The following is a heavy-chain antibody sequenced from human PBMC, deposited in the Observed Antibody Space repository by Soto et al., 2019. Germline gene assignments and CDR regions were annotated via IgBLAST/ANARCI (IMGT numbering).Heavy chain of an antibody. CDR2: IRTKAYGETT. V-gene: IGHV3-49*04. Sequence: EVQLVESGGGLVQPGRSLRLSCTASGFTFGDYDMSWVRQAPGKGLEWVGFIRTKAYGETTKYAASVKGRFTISRDDSKSIAYLQMNSLKTEDTAVYYCTRGYYFDSSGYYYVPDAFDIWGQGTMVTVSS. CDR1: GFTFGDYD. CDR3: TRGYYFDSSGYYYVPDAFDI. J-gene: IGHJ3*02. D-gene: IGHD3-22*01.